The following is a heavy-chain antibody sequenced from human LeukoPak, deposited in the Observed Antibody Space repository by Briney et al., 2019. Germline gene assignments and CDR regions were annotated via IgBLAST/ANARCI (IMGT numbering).Heavy chain of an antibody. CDR3: ARDLTRRFDP. CDR1: GFTFSSYS. CDR2: ISSSSSYI. J-gene: IGHJ5*02. D-gene: IGHD2-2*01. Sequence: GETLTLPCAASGFTFSSYSMNWVRQAPGKGLEWVSSISSSSSYIYYADSVKGRFTISRDNAKNSLYLQMNSLRAENTAVYYCARDLTRRFDPWGQGTLVTVSS. V-gene: IGHV3-21*01.